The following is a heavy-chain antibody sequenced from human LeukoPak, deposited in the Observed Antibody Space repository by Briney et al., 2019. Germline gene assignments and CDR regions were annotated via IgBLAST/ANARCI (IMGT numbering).Heavy chain of an antibody. CDR2: IYTSGSA. J-gene: IGHJ4*02. Sequence: SETLSLTCTVSGGSISSYYWSWIRQPAEKGLEWIGRIYTSGSANYNPSLKSRVTMSVDTSKNQFSLKLSSVTAADTAVYYCARGGFSYYDSSGYLNFDYWGQGTLVTVSS. CDR1: GGSISSYY. V-gene: IGHV4-4*07. CDR3: ARGGFSYYDSSGYLNFDY. D-gene: IGHD3-22*01.